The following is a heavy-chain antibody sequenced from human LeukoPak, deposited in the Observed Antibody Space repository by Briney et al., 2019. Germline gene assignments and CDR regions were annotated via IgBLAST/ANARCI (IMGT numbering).Heavy chain of an antibody. V-gene: IGHV4-34*01. J-gene: IGHJ4*02. CDR3: ARIPKGYCSSTSCYFGFDY. CDR1: GGSFSGYY. Sequence: KPSETLSLTCAVYGGSFSGYYWSWIRQPPGKGLEWIGEINHSGSTNYNPSLKSRVTISVDTSKNQFSLKLSSVTAADTAVYYCARIPKGYCSSTSCYFGFDYWGQGTLVTVSS. D-gene: IGHD2-2*01. CDR2: INHSGST.